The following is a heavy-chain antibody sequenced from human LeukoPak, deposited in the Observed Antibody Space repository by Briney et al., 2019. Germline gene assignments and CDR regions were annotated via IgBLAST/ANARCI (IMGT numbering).Heavy chain of an antibody. CDR1: GFTFSSYS. V-gene: IGHV3-21*01. Sequence: GGSLRLSCAASGFTFSSYSMNWVRQAPGKGLEWVSSISSSSSYIYYADSVKGRFTISRDNAKNSLYLQMNSLRAEDTAVYYCASVSSSWKIDYWGQGTLVTVSS. J-gene: IGHJ4*02. CDR2: ISSSSSYI. CDR3: ASVSSSWKIDY. D-gene: IGHD6-13*01.